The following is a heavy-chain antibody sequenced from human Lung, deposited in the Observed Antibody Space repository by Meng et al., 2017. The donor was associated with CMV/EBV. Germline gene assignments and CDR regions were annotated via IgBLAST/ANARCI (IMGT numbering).Heavy chain of an antibody. D-gene: IGHD3-3*01. J-gene: IGHJ4*02. V-gene: IGHV3-30*02. CDR2: IRYDGNKK. Sequence: LTXXASGFSFSSYGMQWVRQAPGKGLEWVTFIRYDGNKKYYVDSVKGRFTISRDNSKNMLYLQMNSLRAEDTAVYYCAKDDSAYFDFRSGYSTPPDYWGQGTLVTVSS. CDR1: GFSFSSYG. CDR3: AKDDSAYFDFRSGYSTPPDY.